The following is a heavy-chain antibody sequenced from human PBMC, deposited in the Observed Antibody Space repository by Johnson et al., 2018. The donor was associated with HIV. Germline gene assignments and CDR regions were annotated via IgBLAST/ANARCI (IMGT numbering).Heavy chain of an antibody. J-gene: IGHJ3*02. CDR1: GFTLSSYA. Sequence: QVQLVESGGGVVQPGRSLRLSCTASGFTLSSYAIHWVRQAPGKGLEWVAVILYDGSNEYYADSVKGRFTISRDNSKNPLYLQINSLRAEDTAVYYCARVLAYCGGDCSPGAFDIWGQGTMVTVSS. V-gene: IGHV3-30-3*01. CDR3: ARVLAYCGGDCSPGAFDI. D-gene: IGHD2-21*02. CDR2: ILYDGSNE.